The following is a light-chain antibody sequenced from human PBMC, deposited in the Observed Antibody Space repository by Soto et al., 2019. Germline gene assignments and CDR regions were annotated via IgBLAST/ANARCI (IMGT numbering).Light chain of an antibody. CDR3: QQSNNHPIS. Sequence: QLTQSPSSISASVGDRVTITCRASQAVNSWLAWFQQKPGMAPKLVIYDVSSLQSGVPSRFSGSGSGTEFTLTISSLQPEDFATYYCQQSNNHPISFGQGRRLEIK. CDR1: QAVNSW. V-gene: IGKV1-12*01. J-gene: IGKJ5*01. CDR2: DVS.